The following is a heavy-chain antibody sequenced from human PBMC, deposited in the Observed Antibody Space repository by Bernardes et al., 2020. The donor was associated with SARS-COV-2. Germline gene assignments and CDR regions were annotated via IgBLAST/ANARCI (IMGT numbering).Heavy chain of an antibody. CDR3: AKCIQGSYAMDV. V-gene: IGHV3-23*01. CDR2: ICGSGGST. D-gene: IGHD5-18*01. Sequence: GGSLRLSCAASGFTFSRYAMTWVRQAPGKGLEWVSGICGSGGSTYYADSVKGRFTISRDNSNNTLHLAMNILKAEATAIYFCAKCIQGSYAMDVWGQGTTVAV. J-gene: IGHJ6*02. CDR1: GFTFSRYA.